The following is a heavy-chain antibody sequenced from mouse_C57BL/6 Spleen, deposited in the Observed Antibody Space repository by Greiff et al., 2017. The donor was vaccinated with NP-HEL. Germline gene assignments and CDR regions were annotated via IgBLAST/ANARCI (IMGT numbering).Heavy chain of an antibody. Sequence: QVHVKQPGAELVRPGSSVKLSCKASGYTFTSYWMHWVKQRPIQGLEWIGNIDPSDSETHYNQKFKDKATLTVDKSSSTAYMQLSSLTSEDSAVYYCARENYYGSSHWYFDVWGTGTTVTVSS. J-gene: IGHJ1*03. CDR3: ARENYYGSSHWYFDV. CDR1: GYTFTSYW. V-gene: IGHV1-52*01. CDR2: IDPSDSET. D-gene: IGHD1-1*01.